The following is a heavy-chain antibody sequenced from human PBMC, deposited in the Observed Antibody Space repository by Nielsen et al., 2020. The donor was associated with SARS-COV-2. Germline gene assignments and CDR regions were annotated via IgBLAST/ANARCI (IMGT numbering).Heavy chain of an antibody. Sequence: GESLKISCAASGFTVSSNYMSWVRQAPGKGLEWVSVIYSGGSTYYADSVKGRFTISRHNSKNTLYLQMNSLRAEDTAVYYCARVVRYYDSSGHLDYWGQGTLVTVSS. CDR1: GFTVSSNY. CDR2: IYSGGST. J-gene: IGHJ4*02. D-gene: IGHD3-22*01. V-gene: IGHV3-53*04. CDR3: ARVVRYYDSSGHLDY.